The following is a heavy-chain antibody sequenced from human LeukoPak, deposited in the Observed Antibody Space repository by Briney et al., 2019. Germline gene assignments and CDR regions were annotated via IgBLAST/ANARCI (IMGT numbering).Heavy chain of an antibody. CDR2: ISGSGGST. D-gene: IGHD3-9*01. CDR3: AKEVDDWLSPFDY. Sequence: PGGSRRLSCAASGFTFSSYAMSWVRQAPGKGLDWVSAISGSGGSTYYADSVKGRFTISRDNSKNTLYLQMNSLRAEDTAVYYCAKEVDDWLSPFDYWGQGTLVTVSS. CDR1: GFTFSSYA. V-gene: IGHV3-23*01. J-gene: IGHJ4*02.